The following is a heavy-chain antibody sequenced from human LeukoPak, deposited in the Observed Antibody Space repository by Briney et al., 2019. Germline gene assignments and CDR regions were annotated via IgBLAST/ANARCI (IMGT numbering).Heavy chain of an antibody. Sequence: PGGSLRLSCAASGFTFSSYNMNCVRQAPGKGLGWVSCISRSSTGIYYADSVRGRFTISRDNAKNSLYLQMHSLRDEDTAVYYCARAEGSKWDWGQGTLVTVSS. V-gene: IGHV3-48*02. J-gene: IGHJ4*02. CDR3: ARAEGSKWD. CDR1: GFTFSSYN. D-gene: IGHD1-26*01. CDR2: ISRSSTGI.